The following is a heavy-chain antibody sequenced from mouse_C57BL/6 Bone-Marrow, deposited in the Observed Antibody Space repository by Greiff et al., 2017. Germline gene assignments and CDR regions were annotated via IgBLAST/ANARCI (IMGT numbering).Heavy chain of an antibody. CDR3: AGGSSYVRYFDY. D-gene: IGHD1-1*01. J-gene: IGHJ2*01. V-gene: IGHV1-42*01. Sequence: EVKLVESGPELVKPGASVKISCKASGYSFTGYYMNWVKQSPEKSLEWIGEINPSTGGTTYNQKFKAKATLTVDKSSSTAYMQLKSLTSEDSAVYYCAGGSSYVRYFDYWGQGTTLTVSS. CDR2: INPSTGGT. CDR1: GYSFTGYY.